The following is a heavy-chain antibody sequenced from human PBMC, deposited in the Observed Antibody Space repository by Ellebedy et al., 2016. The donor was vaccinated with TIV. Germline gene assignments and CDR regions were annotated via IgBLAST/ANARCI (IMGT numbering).Heavy chain of an antibody. CDR3: AREVGGSGLFDY. Sequence: PGGSLRLSCAASGFTFSSYNMNWVRQAPGKGLEWLSYITSTSTTIYYADSVKGRFTISRDNAKNSLYLQMNSLRAEDTAVYYCAREVGGSGLFDYWGQGTLVTVSS. D-gene: IGHD1-26*01. V-gene: IGHV3-48*04. CDR2: ITSTSTTI. J-gene: IGHJ4*02. CDR1: GFTFSSYN.